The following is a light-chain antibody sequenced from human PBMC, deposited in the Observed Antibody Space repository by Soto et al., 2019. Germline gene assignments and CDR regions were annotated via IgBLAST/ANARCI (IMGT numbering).Light chain of an antibody. CDR3: SSYTSSSTYV. Sequence: QSVLTQPPSVSGSPGQSVAISCTGTSSDVGSYYCVSWYQQPPGTAPKLMIYDVSNRPSGVPDRFSGSKSGNTASLTISGLQADDEADYYCSSYTSSSTYVFGTGTKVTVL. V-gene: IGLV2-18*02. CDR1: SSDVGSYYC. CDR2: DVS. J-gene: IGLJ1*01.